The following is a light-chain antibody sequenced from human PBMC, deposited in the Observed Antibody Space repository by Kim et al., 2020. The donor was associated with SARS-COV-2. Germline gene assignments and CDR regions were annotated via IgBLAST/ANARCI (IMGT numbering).Light chain of an antibody. CDR2: RDN. V-gene: IGLV3-1*01. CDR1: KLGDKY. Sequence: VSPGQPASITCAGDKLGDKYASWYQQKPGQSPVVVIFRDNRRPSGIPERFSGSNSGNTATLTISGTQAMDEADYYCQAWDSSIYVFGTGTKVTVL. CDR3: QAWDSSIYV. J-gene: IGLJ1*01.